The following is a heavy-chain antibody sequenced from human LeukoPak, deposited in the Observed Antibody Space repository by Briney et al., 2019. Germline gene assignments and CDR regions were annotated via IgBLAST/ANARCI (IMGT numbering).Heavy chain of an antibody. D-gene: IGHD4-17*01. Sequence: KPSETLSLTCAVYGGSFSGYYWSWLRQPPGKGLEWIGEINHSGSTNYNPSLKSRVTISVDTSKNQFSLKLSSVTAADTAVYYCARAFSDYYWYFDLWGRGTLVTVSS. CDR3: ARAFSDYYWYFDL. V-gene: IGHV4-34*01. J-gene: IGHJ2*01. CDR1: GGSFSGYY. CDR2: INHSGST.